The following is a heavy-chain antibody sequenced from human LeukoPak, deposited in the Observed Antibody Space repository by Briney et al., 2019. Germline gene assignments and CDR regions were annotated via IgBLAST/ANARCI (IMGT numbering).Heavy chain of an antibody. CDR1: GYSISTGYY. J-gene: IGHJ5*02. V-gene: IGHV4-38-2*02. CDR3: ARDQYYYGSGSYYWFDP. Sequence: SETLSLTCTVSGYSISTGYYWDWIRQPPGKGLEWIGTFYHGGSTNYNPSLKSRVTMSVDTSKNQFSLKLSSVTAADTAVYYCARDQYYYGSGSYYWFDPWGQGTLVTVSS. D-gene: IGHD3-10*01. CDR2: FYHGGST.